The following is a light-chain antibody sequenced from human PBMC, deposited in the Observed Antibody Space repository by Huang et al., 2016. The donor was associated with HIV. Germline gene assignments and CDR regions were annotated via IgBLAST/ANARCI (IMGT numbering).Light chain of an antibody. Sequence: DIQMTQSPSSLSASVGDRVTITCRASQNFGRDLNWYQQKSGKAPKRLIYAASSLQRGVPSRFSGIGFVTDFTLTISSLQPEDFATYYCQQSYSITRYTFGQGTKVEIK. J-gene: IGKJ2*01. CDR3: QQSYSITRYT. CDR1: QNFGRD. CDR2: AAS. V-gene: IGKV1-39*01.